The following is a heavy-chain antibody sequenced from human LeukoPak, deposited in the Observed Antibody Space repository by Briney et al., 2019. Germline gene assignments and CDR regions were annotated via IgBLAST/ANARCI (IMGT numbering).Heavy chain of an antibody. CDR2: IYTSGST. CDR3: ASTSGPPAYYSYYMEV. J-gene: IGHJ6*03. Sequence: PSETLSLTCTVSGGSISSYYWSWIRQPAGKGLEWIGRIYTSGSTNYNPSLKSRVTMSVDTSKNQFSLKLSSVTAADTAVYYCASTSGPPAYYSYYMEVWGKGPTVTVSS. CDR1: GGSISSYY. D-gene: IGHD6-25*01. V-gene: IGHV4-4*07.